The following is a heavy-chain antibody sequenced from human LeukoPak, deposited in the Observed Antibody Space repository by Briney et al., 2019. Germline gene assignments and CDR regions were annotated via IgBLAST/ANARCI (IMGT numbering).Heavy chain of an antibody. V-gene: IGHV3-53*01. J-gene: IGHJ4*02. CDR2: IYSGGST. CDR1: GFRVRSDY. CDR3: ARAYQLHFDY. Sequence: GGALRLSCAASGFRVRSDYMSWGRRAPGKGVEWVSAIYSGGSTYYADSGKGRFTISRDNSKNTLYLQMNSLRAEDTAVYYCARAYQLHFDYWGQGTLVTVSS. D-gene: IGHD2-2*01.